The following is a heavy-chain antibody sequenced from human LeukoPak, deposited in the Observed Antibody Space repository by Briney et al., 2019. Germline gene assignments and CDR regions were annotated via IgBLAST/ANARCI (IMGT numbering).Heavy chain of an antibody. CDR1: GGSISSSNW. D-gene: IGHD3-22*01. V-gene: IGHV4-4*02. Sequence: PSGTLSLTCAVSGGSISSSNWWSWVRQPPGKGPEWIGEIYHSGSTNYNPSLKSRVTISVDKSKNQFSLKLSSVTAADTAVYYCARDPGGYYDSSGNWYFDLWGRGTLVTVSS. CDR2: IYHSGST. J-gene: IGHJ2*01. CDR3: ARDPGGYYDSSGNWYFDL.